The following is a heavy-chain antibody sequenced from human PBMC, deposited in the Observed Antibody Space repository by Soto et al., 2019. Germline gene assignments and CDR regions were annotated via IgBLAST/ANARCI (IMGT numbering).Heavy chain of an antibody. Sequence: GESLKISCKGSGYSFTSYWIGWVRQMPGKGLEWMGIIYPGDSDTRYSPSFQGQVTISADKSISTAYLQWSSLKASDTAMYYCARVVVPAAMGYYHYYYLSFWGKGTTVTVAS. V-gene: IGHV5-51*01. D-gene: IGHD2-2*01. CDR2: IYPGDSDT. J-gene: IGHJ6*03. CDR3: ARVVVPAAMGYYHYYYLSF. CDR1: GYSFTSYW.